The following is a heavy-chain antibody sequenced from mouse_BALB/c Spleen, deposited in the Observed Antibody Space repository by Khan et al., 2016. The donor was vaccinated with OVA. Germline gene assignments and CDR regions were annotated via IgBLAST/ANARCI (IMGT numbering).Heavy chain of an antibody. Sequence: EVQLQESGPCLVKPSQSLSLTRTVTGYSITRGYGWNWIRQFPGNKLEWMGYISYSGSTNYNPSLKSRISITRDTTKNQFFLQLNSVPTEDPATXYCARTGMIKYWGQGTTLTVSS. J-gene: IGHJ2*01. D-gene: IGHD2-10*02. CDR3: ARTGMIKY. CDR2: ISYSGST. CDR1: GYSITRGYG. V-gene: IGHV3-2*02.